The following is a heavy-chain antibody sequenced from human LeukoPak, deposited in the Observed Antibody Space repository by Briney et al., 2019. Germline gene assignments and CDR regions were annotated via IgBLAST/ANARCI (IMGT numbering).Heavy chain of an antibody. CDR2: MNPNSGNT. CDR3: ARGRETYYDFWSGYYGYYYYMDV. J-gene: IGHJ6*03. D-gene: IGHD3-3*01. CDR1: GYTFTSYD. V-gene: IGHV1-8*01. Sequence: ASVTVSCKASGYTFTSYDINWVRQATGQGLEWMGWMNPNSGNTGYAQKFQGRVTMTRNTSISTAYMELSSLRSEDTAVYYCARGRETYYDFWSGYYGYYYYMDVWGKGTTVTVSS.